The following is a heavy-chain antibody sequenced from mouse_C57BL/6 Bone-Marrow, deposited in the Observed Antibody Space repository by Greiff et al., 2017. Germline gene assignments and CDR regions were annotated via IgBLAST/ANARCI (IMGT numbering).Heavy chain of an antibody. CDR2: INYDGSST. D-gene: IGHD1-1*01. V-gene: IGHV5-16*01. CDR1: GFTFSDYY. Sequence: EVMLVESEGGLVQPGSSMKLSCTASGFTFSDYYMAWVRPVPEKGLEWVANINYDGSSTYYLDSLKSRFIISRDNAKNILYLQMSSLKSEDTATYYCAREDYYGSSFWYFDVWGTGTTVTVSS. J-gene: IGHJ1*03. CDR3: AREDYYGSSFWYFDV.